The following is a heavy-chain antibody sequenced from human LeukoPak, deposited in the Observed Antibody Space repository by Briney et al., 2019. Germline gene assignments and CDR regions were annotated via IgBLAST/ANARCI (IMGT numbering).Heavy chain of an antibody. CDR2: ISGSGGST. CDR3: AKGPIQQWLQRRLDY. D-gene: IGHD6-19*01. J-gene: IGHJ4*02. Sequence: GGSLRLSCAAFGFTFSSYAMSWVRQAPGKGLEWVSAISGSGGSTYYADSVKGRFTISRDNSNNTLYLQMNSLRAEDTAIYYCAKGPIQQWLQRRLDYWGQGTLVTVSS. CDR1: GFTFSSYA. V-gene: IGHV3-23*01.